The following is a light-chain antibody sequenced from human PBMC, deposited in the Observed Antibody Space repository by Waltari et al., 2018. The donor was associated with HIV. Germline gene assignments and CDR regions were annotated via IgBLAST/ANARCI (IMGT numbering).Light chain of an antibody. CDR3: QQYNSDFYT. CDR2: KVS. Sequence: IQMTQSPSILSAAVGDRITIACRAIQNVDSWLAWYQQRPGRAPKLLIYKVSNLEYGVQARFTGSGSGTNCTLTINSLHPDDFATYYCQQYNSDFYTFGLGTRLDLK. CDR1: QNVDSW. V-gene: IGKV1-5*03. J-gene: IGKJ2*01.